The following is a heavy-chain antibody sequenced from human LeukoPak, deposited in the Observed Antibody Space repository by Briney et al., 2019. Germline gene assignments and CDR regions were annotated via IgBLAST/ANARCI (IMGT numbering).Heavy chain of an antibody. CDR3: AKGAYYYDSSGKDDAFDI. V-gene: IGHV3-23*01. J-gene: IGHJ3*02. CDR1: GFTFSSYG. CDR2: ISGSGGST. D-gene: IGHD3-22*01. Sequence: GGSLRLSCAASGFTFSSYGMSWVRQAPGKGLEWVSAISGSGGSTYYADSVKGRFTISRDNSKNTLYLQMNSLRAEDTAVYYCAKGAYYYDSSGKDDAFDIWGQGTMVTVSS.